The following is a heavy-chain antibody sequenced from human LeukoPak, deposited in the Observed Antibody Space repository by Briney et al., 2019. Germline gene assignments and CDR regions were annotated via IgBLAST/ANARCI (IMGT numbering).Heavy chain of an antibody. CDR2: INHRGST. D-gene: IGHD3-22*01. J-gene: IGHJ4*02. CDR3: ARASTVLRGHYDSSGYADS. V-gene: IGHV4-34*01. Sequence: SETLSLTCAVYGGSFSGYFWIWIRQPPKKGLEWIGEINHRGSTNYNPSLKSRVTISFGTTQNQFSLRLSSVTAADTALYYCARASTVLRGHYDSSGYADSWGQGTLVDVSS. CDR1: GGSFSGYF.